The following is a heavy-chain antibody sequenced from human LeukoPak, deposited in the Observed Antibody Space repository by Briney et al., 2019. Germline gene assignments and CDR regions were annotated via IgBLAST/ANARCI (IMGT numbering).Heavy chain of an antibody. V-gene: IGHV1-2*02. J-gene: IGHJ5*02. D-gene: IGHD2-21*01. CDR3: ARADRLDGGPYLIGP. CDR2: INPSSGGT. CDR1: GYSFTDYY. Sequence: VASVKVSCKTSGYSFTDYYMHWVRQAPGQGLEWMGWINPSSGGTSSAQKFQGRVTMTRDTSITTVYMEVSWLTSDDTAIYYCARADRLDGGPYLIGPWGQGTLVTVSS.